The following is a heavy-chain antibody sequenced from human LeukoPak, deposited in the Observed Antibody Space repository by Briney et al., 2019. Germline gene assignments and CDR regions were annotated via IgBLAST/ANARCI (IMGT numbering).Heavy chain of an antibody. CDR2: INSDGSST. CDR1: GFTFSSYW. D-gene: IGHD2-15*01. J-gene: IGHJ2*01. CDR3: AREPFVCSGGSCYSQQLYWYFDL. Sequence: PGGSLRLSCAASGFTFSSYWMHWVRQAPGKGLVWVSRINSDGSSTSYADSVKGRFTISRDNAKNTLYLQMNSLRAEDTAVYYCAREPFVCSGGSCYSQQLYWYFDLWGRGTLVTVSS. V-gene: IGHV3-74*01.